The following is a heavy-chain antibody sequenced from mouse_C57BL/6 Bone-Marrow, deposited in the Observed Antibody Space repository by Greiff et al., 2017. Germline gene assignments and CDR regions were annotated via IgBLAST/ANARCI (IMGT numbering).Heavy chain of an antibody. V-gene: IGHV1-15*01. D-gene: IGHD2-4*01. J-gene: IGHJ3*01. CDR2: IDPETGGT. CDR3: TRGDYDYAWFAY. Sequence: QVQLKQSGAALVRPGASVTLSCKASGYTFTDYEMHWVKQTPVHGLEWIGAIDPETGGTAYNQKFKGKAILTADKSSSTAYMELRSLTSEDSAVYYCTRGDYDYAWFAYWGQGTLVTVSA. CDR1: GYTFTDYE.